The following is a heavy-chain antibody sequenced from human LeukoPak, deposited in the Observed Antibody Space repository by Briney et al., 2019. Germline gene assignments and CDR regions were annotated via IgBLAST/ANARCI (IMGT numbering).Heavy chain of an antibody. CDR3: ARDRDSSQSAFDY. Sequence: ASVKVSCKASGYTFTSYDINWVRQATGQGLEWMGWMNPNSGNTGYAQKFQGRVTMTRNTSISTAYMELSSLRSEDTAVYYCARDRDSSQSAFDYWGQGTLVTVSS. D-gene: IGHD3-22*01. CDR1: GYTFTSYD. V-gene: IGHV1-8*01. CDR2: MNPNSGNT. J-gene: IGHJ4*02.